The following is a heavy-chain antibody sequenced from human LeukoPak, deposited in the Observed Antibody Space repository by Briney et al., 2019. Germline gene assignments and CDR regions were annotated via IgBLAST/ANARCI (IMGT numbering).Heavy chain of an antibody. D-gene: IGHD1-7*01. Sequence: GGSLRLSCAASGFTFSSYWMHWVRQAPGKGLVWVSRLNSDGSSTSYADSVKGRFTISRDNAETTLHLQMDNLSAEDTAVYYCARASNRNSINFDYWGQGALVTVSS. CDR1: GFTFSSYW. CDR3: ARASNRNSINFDY. CDR2: LNSDGSST. V-gene: IGHV3-74*01. J-gene: IGHJ4*02.